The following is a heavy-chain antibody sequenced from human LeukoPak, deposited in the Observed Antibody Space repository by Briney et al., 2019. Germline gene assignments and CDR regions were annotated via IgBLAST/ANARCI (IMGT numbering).Heavy chain of an antibody. D-gene: IGHD3-22*01. Sequence: AGGSLRLSCAASGFTLSSYWMSWVRQAPGKGLEWVANIREYGSEKYYVDSVKGRFTISRDNAKNSLCLQMNSLRAEDTAVYYCASAPADGSGYYNFNYWGQGTLVTVSS. CDR1: GFTLSSYW. J-gene: IGHJ4*02. CDR3: ASAPADGSGYYNFNY. CDR2: IREYGSEK. V-gene: IGHV3-7*01.